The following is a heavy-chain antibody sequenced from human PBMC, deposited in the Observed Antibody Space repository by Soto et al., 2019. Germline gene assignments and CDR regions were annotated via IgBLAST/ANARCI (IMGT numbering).Heavy chain of an antibody. D-gene: IGHD6-19*01. CDR3: ASLRDNKGWYFAY. CDR2: IYYRGNT. J-gene: IGHJ4*02. V-gene: IGHV4-39*01. CDR1: GASIITSTYY. Sequence: PSETLSLTCSVSGASIITSTYYWAWIRQPPGKGLEWIASIYYRGNTYYSPSLKSRVAISLDTSKRQFSLELSSVTAADTAVYYCASLRDNKGWYFAYWGQGTQVTVS.